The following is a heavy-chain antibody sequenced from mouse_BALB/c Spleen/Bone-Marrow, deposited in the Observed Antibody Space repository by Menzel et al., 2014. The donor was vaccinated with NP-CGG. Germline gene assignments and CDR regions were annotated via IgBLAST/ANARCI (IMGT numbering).Heavy chain of an antibody. CDR1: GFTFSSYA. V-gene: IGHV5-9-4*01. D-gene: IGHD2-1*01. CDR2: ISSGGSYT. CDR3: ARDNGTYGWNFNV. Sequence: EVKLMESGGGLVKPGGSLKLSCAASGFTFSSYAMSWVRQSPEKRLEWVAEISSGGSYTYYSDTVTGRFTISRDDVKNTLYLERSSLRSEDRARYHCARDNGTYGWNFNVWGAGTTVTVSS. J-gene: IGHJ1*01.